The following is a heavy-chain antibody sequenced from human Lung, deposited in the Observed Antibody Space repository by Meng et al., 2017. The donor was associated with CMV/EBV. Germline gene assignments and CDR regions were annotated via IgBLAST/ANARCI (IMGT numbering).Heavy chain of an antibody. CDR2: INPNSGGT. D-gene: IGHD3-22*01. CDR1: GYTFTGYY. J-gene: IGHJ5*02. V-gene: IGHV1-2*02. Sequence: ASGYTFTGYYLPWVRQAPGQGLEWMGWINPNSGGTNYAQKFQGRITMTRATSISTAYMELSRLRSDDTAVYYCARRYSSGYSNWFDPWGQGTLVTVSS. CDR3: ARRYSSGYSNWFDP.